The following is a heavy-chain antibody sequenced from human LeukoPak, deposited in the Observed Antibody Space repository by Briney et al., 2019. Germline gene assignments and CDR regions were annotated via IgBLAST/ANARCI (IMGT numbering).Heavy chain of an antibody. Sequence: GGSLRLSCAASGFTLTSYGMHWVRQAPGKGLDWVAVISYDGSNKYYADSVKGRFTISRDSSKNTLFLQMNSLRAEDTAVYYCAKGNLDAYYYYYMDVWGKGTTVTVSS. V-gene: IGHV3-33*06. CDR3: AKGNLDAYYYYYMDV. J-gene: IGHJ6*03. CDR2: ISYDGSNK. D-gene: IGHD1-14*01. CDR1: GFTLTSYG.